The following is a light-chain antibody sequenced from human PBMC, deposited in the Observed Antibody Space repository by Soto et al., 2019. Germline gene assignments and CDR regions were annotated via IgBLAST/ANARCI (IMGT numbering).Light chain of an antibody. CDR1: TSNIGTFY. J-gene: IGLJ1*01. Sequence: QAVVTQPPSASSTPGQTVTISCSGSTSNIGTFYVYWYQHLPGTAPKLLIYLGDQRASGVSDRFSGSKSGTSASLAINGLRSDDEADYYCAAWDDNLNAYVFGSGT. CDR3: AAWDDNLNAYV. V-gene: IGLV1-47*02. CDR2: LGD.